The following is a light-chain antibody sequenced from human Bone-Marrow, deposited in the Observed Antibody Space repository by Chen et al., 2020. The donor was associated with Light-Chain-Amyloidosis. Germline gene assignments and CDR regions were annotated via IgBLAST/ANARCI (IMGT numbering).Light chain of an antibody. J-gene: IGLJ1*01. CDR2: SNT. CDR3: QSYDDSLRDYV. V-gene: IGLV1-40*01. Sequence: QSVLAQPPSVSGTPGQRVTISCTGSSSNLGTGYDVHWYQQLPGTATKLVIRSNTIRPSGVSDRFSGSRSGTSASLAITGLQAVDEAIYYCQSYDDSLRDYVFGTGTKVTVL. CDR1: SSNLGTGYD.